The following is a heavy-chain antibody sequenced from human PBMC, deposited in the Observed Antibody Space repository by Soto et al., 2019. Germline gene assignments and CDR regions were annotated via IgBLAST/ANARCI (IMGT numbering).Heavy chain of an antibody. D-gene: IGHD4-17*01. J-gene: IGHJ2*01. CDR2: INPGGVST. CDR3: ARGGNGDNAGYWYFEL. Sequence: QVQLVQSGAEVKKPGASVEVSCKASGYTFTTYYIHWVRHSPGQGLEWMGVINPGGVSTKYAQKFQDRVTMTSETSTSTVYMDLSSLRSEDTAVYVGARGGNGDNAGYWYFELWGRGTQVTVSP. CDR1: GYTFTTYY. V-gene: IGHV1-46*01.